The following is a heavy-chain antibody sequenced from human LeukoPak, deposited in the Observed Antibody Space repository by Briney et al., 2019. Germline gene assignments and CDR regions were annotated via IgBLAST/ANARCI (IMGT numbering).Heavy chain of an antibody. CDR3: ARWSRYSSGWYELDY. CDR1: GISFSSHG. D-gene: IGHD6-19*01. CDR2: IWYDGSNI. Sequence: PGTSLRLSCAASGISFSSHGMHWVRQAPGKGLEWVAVIWYDGSNIYYADPVKGRFTISRDNSKNTLYLQMNSLRAEDTAVYYCARWSRYSSGWYELDYWGQGILVTVSS. J-gene: IGHJ4*02. V-gene: IGHV3-33*01.